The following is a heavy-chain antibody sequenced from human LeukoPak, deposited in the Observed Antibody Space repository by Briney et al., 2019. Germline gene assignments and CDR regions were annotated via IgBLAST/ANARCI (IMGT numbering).Heavy chain of an antibody. J-gene: IGHJ4*02. CDR2: IYYSGST. Sequence: SETLSHTCTVSGFPINTGYHWSWIRQPPGKGLEWIGYIYYSGSTNYNPSLKSRVTISVKTSKNQFSPKLSSVTAADTAVYYCARERGVSGYFDYWGQGTLVTVSS. D-gene: IGHD1-26*01. V-gene: IGHV4-59*12. CDR1: GFPINTGYH. CDR3: ARERGVSGYFDY.